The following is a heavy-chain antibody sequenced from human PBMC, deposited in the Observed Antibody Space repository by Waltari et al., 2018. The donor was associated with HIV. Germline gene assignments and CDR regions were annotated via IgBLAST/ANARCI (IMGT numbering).Heavy chain of an antibody. CDR1: RSTFSNYE. V-gene: IGHV3-48*03. J-gene: IGHJ3*01. CDR3: ARDGHHGVTKRGNAFDL. D-gene: IGHD2-21*02. CDR2: ISGSGSTI. Sequence: EVQLVESGGGAGQPGGPLRLSCVAPRSTFSNYEMNWVRQAPGKDLEGISYISGSGSTIYYSDSVKGRFTISRDNAKNSLYLRMNYLTAEDTAIYYCARDGHHGVTKRGNAFDLWGQGTMVTVSP.